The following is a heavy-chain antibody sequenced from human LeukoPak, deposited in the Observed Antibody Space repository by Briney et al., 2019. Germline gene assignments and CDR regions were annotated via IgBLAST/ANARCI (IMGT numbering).Heavy chain of an antibody. CDR3: ARVGGVAWYGKDY. CDR1: GGSFSGYY. CDR2: INHSGST. V-gene: IGHV4-34*01. Sequence: PSETLSLTCAVYGGSFSGYYWSWIRQPPGKGLEWIGEINHSGSTNYNPSLKSRVTISVDTSKNQFSLKLSSVTAADTAVYYCARVGGVAWYGKDYWGQGTLVTVS. D-gene: IGHD6-13*01. J-gene: IGHJ4*02.